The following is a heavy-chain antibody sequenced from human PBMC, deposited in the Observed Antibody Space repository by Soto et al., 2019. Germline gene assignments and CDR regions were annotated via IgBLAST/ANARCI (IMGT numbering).Heavy chain of an antibody. J-gene: IGHJ4*02. CDR2: IYYSGST. CDR3: PRLLRGGSSDY. Sequence: QLQLQESGPGLVKPSETLSLTCTVSGGSISSSSYYWGWIRQPPGKGLEWIGSIYYSGSTYYNPSLKSRVTISVDTSKNQFSLKLSSVTAADTAVYYCPRLLRGGSSDYWGQGTLVTVSS. V-gene: IGHV4-39*01. CDR1: GGSISSSSYY. D-gene: IGHD2-15*01.